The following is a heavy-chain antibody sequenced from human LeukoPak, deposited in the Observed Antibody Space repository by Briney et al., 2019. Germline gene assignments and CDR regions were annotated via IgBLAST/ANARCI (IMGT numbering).Heavy chain of an antibody. D-gene: IGHD3-10*01. CDR2: VYYSGST. J-gene: IGHJ4*02. CDR1: GGSITNYY. CDR3: AATMVRGVHTHFDY. Sequence: SDTLSLTCTVSGGSITNYYWSWIRQPPGKGLEWIGYVYYSGSTNYNPSLKSRVTISVDTSKNQFSLKLSSVTAADTAVYYCAATMVRGVHTHFDYWGQGTLVAVSS. V-gene: IGHV4-59*08.